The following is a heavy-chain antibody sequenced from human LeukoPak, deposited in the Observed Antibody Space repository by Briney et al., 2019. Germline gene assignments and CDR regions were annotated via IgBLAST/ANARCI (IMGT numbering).Heavy chain of an antibody. CDR3: AGASDYGDYFDY. CDR2: IYTSGST. V-gene: IGHV4-61*02. Sequence: SQTLSLTCTVSGGSISSGSYYWSWIRQPAGKGLEWIGRIYTSGSTNYNPSLKSRVTISVDTSKNQFSLKLSSVTAADTAVYYCAGASDYGDYFDYWGQGTLVTVSS. J-gene: IGHJ4*02. CDR1: GGSISSGSYY. D-gene: IGHD4-17*01.